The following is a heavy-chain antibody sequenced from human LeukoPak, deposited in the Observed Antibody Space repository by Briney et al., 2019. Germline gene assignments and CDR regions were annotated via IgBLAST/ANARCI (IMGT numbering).Heavy chain of an antibody. Sequence: GGSLRLSCAASGFTFSSYSMNWVRQAPGKGLEWVSSISSSSSYIYYADSVKGRFTISRDNAKNSLYLQMSSLRPEDTAVYYCVKYSSTWLSPGDYWGQGTRVSVSS. CDR3: VKYSSTWLSPGDY. D-gene: IGHD6-13*01. V-gene: IGHV3-21*01. J-gene: IGHJ4*02. CDR1: GFTFSSYS. CDR2: ISSSSSYI.